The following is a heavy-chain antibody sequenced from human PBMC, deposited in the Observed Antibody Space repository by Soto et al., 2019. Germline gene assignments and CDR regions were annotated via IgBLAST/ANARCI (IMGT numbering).Heavy chain of an antibody. V-gene: IGHV7-4-1*01. CDR3: SRSGSSSWYGWFDP. CDR1: GYTFTSYA. Sequence: QVQLVQSGSELKKPGASVKVSCKASGYTFTSYAMKWVRQAPGQGLEWMGWINTNTGNPTYAQGFTGRFVFSLDTSVSTAYLQICSLKAEDTAVYYCSRSGSSSWYGWFDPGGQGTLVTVSS. CDR2: INTNTGNP. J-gene: IGHJ5*02. D-gene: IGHD6-13*01.